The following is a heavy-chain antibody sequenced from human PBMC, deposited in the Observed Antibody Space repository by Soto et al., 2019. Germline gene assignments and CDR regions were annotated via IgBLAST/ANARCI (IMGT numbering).Heavy chain of an antibody. D-gene: IGHD3-10*01. CDR1: GGSISSDY. J-gene: IGHJ6*03. V-gene: IGHV4-59*08. Sequence: SETLSLTCTVSGGSISSDYWSWIRQPPGKGLEWIGYIYNSGKTNYNPSLKSRVTISVDTSKNQFSLKLSSVTAADTAVYYCAKHPTVRDYYFYYTDVWGKGTMVTVSS. CDR2: IYNSGKT. CDR3: AKHPTVRDYYFYYTDV.